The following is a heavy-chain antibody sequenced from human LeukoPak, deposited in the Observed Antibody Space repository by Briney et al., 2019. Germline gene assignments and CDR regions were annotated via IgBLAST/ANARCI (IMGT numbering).Heavy chain of an antibody. V-gene: IGHV4-59*01. D-gene: IGHD6-13*01. CDR2: IYYSGST. J-gene: IGHJ4*02. Sequence: SETLSLTCTVSGGSISSYYWSWIRQPPGKGLEWIGYIYYSGSTNYNPSLKSRVTISVDTSNNQFSLKLSSVTAADTAVYYCARESSSWSHYDYWGQGTLVTVSS. CDR3: ARESSSWSHYDY. CDR1: GGSISSYY.